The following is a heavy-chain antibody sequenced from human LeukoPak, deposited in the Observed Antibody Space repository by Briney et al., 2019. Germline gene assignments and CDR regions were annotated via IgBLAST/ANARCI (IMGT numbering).Heavy chain of an antibody. Sequence: GGSLRLSCAASGFAFSNYGMHWVRQAPGKGLEWVAVISYDGSNKDYADSVKGRFTISRDNSKNTLYLQMNSLRAEDTAVYYCAKGCGTYYSYYYGMDVWGQGTTVSVSS. CDR1: GFAFSNYG. D-gene: IGHD1-26*01. CDR3: AKGCGTYYSYYYGMDV. CDR2: ISYDGSNK. V-gene: IGHV3-30*18. J-gene: IGHJ6*02.